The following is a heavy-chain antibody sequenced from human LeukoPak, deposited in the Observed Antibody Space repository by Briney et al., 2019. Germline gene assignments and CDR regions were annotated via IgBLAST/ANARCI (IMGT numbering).Heavy chain of an antibody. J-gene: IGHJ2*01. CDR1: GFTFSSYG. Sequence: PGGSLRLSCAASGFTFSSYGMHWVRQAPGKGLEWVAVISYDGSNKYYADSVKGRFTISRDSFRNTLFLHMNTLRAEDTAIYYCAKDRTVGASYWYFDLWGRGTLVTVSS. CDR3: AKDRTVGASYWYFDL. CDR2: ISYDGSNK. V-gene: IGHV3-30*18. D-gene: IGHD1-26*01.